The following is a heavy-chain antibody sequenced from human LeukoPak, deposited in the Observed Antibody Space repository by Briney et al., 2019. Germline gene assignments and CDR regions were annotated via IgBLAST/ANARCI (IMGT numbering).Heavy chain of an antibody. V-gene: IGHV1-3*01. J-gene: IGHJ4*02. CDR3: AANDFWSGFRFDY. CDR1: GGTFSSYA. D-gene: IGHD3-3*01. CDR2: INAGNGNT. Sequence: WASVKVSCKASGGTFSSYAISWVRQAPGQRLEWMGWINAGNGNTKYSQKFQGRVTITRDTSASTAYMELSSLRSEDTAVYYCAANDFWSGFRFDYWGQGTLVTVSS.